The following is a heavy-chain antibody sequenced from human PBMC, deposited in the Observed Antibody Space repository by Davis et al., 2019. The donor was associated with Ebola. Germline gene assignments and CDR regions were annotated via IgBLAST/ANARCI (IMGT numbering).Heavy chain of an antibody. CDR3: ARASYGGNSGLRY. V-gene: IGHV4-34*01. Sequence: MPSETLSLTCAVYGGSFSGYYWSWIRQPPGKGLEWIGEISHSGSTSYNPSLKSRVTISVDTSKNQFSLKLSSVTAADTAVYYCARASYGGNSGLRYWGQGTLVTVSS. J-gene: IGHJ4*02. CDR2: ISHSGST. D-gene: IGHD4-23*01. CDR1: GGSFSGYY.